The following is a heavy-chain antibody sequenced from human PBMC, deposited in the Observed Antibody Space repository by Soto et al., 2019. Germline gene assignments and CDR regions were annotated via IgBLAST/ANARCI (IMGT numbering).Heavy chain of an antibody. Sequence: ASVKVACKASGYTFIGYYIHWVRQAPGQGLEWMGWINPNSGGTNYAQRFQGWVTMTRDRSISTAYMELSRLKSDDTAVYYCARVGGGLASLGYYGMDVWGQGTTVTVSS. V-gene: IGHV1-2*04. CDR1: GYTFIGYY. J-gene: IGHJ6*02. CDR3: ARVGGGLASLGYYGMDV. CDR2: INPNSGGT. D-gene: IGHD3-10*01.